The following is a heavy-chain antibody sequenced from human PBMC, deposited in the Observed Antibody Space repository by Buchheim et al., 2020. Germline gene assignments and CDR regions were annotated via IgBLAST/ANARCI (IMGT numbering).Heavy chain of an antibody. J-gene: IGHJ4*02. CDR2: MNPNSGNT. D-gene: IGHD3-16*02. CDR1: GYTFTSYD. V-gene: IGHV1-8*01. CDR3: ATWVGTFGGVIKGGHSLINY. Sequence: QVQLVQSGAEVKKPGASVKVSCKASGYTFTSYDINWVRQATGQGLEWMGWMNPNSGNTGYAQKFQGRVTMTRNTSISTAYMELSSLRSEDTAVYYCATWVGTFGGVIKGGHSLINYWGQGTL.